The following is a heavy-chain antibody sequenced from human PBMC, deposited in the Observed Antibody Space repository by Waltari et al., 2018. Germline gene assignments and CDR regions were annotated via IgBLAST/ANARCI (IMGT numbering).Heavy chain of an antibody. CDR3: ARDCGGDCRPYWYFDL. CDR1: GYTFTSYG. D-gene: IGHD2-21*02. J-gene: IGHJ2*01. CDR2: ISAYNGNT. V-gene: IGHV1-18*01. Sequence: QVQLVQSGAEVKKPGASVKVSCKASGYTFTSYGISWVRQAPGQGLEWMGWISAYNGNTNYTQKLRGRVTRTTDTSTSTAYMELRSLRSDDTAVYYCARDCGGDCRPYWYFDLWGRGTLVTVSS.